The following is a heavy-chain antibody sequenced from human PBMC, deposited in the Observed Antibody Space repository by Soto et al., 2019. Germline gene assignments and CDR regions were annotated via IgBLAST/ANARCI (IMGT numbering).Heavy chain of an antibody. J-gene: IGHJ6*03. V-gene: IGHV4-39*01. CDR3: ARYLRGYSNYYYYYYMDV. CDR2: IYYSGST. Sequence: QLQLQESGPGLVKPSETLSLTCTVSGGSISSSSYYWGWIRQPPGKGLEWIGSIYYSGSTYYNPSLKRRDAIPEDTSKTQFSLTLSSVTAADTAVYYCARYLRGYSNYYYYYYMDVWGKGTTVAVSS. CDR1: GGSISSSSYY. D-gene: IGHD4-4*01.